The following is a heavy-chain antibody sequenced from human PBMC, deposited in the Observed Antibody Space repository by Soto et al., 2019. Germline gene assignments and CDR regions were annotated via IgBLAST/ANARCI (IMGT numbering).Heavy chain of an antibody. J-gene: IGHJ4*02. D-gene: IGHD2-15*01. CDR3: ARDGYCSGGSCYSVPVFDY. CDR2: IWYDGSNK. Sequence: QVQLVESGGGVVQPGRSLRLACAAPGFTFSSYGMHWVRKAPGKGLGWVAVIWYDGSNKYYADSVKGRFTISRDNSKNTLYLKMNSLRAEDTAVYYCARDGYCSGGSCYSVPVFDYWGQGTLVTVSS. V-gene: IGHV3-33*01. CDR1: GFTFSSYG.